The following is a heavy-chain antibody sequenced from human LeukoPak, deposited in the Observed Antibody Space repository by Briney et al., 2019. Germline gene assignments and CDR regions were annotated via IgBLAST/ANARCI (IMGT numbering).Heavy chain of an antibody. V-gene: IGHV4-59*01. D-gene: IGHD3-16*02. CDR3: ARANYVWGSYRVPYFDY. Sequence: PSETLSLTCTVSGGSISSYYWSWIRQPPGKGLEWIGYIYYSGSTNYNPSLKSRVTISVDTSKNQFSLKLSSVTAADTAVYYCARANYVWGSYRVPYFDYWGQGTLVTVSS. CDR2: IYYSGST. CDR1: GGSISSYY. J-gene: IGHJ4*02.